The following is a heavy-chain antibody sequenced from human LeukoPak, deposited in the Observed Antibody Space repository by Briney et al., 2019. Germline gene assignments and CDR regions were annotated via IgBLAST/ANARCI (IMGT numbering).Heavy chain of an antibody. D-gene: IGHD3-22*01. J-gene: IGHJ4*02. CDR2: ISGSGIST. CDR3: ARDGYSIGYFYDL. V-gene: IGHV3-23*01. CDR1: GFTFSSYA. Sequence: PGGSLRLSCAASGFTFSSYAMSWVRQAPTKGLEWVSTISGSGISTYYADSVRGRFTISRDNAKNSVFLQMNSLRAGDTAVYYCARDGYSIGYFYDLWGQGTLVTVSS.